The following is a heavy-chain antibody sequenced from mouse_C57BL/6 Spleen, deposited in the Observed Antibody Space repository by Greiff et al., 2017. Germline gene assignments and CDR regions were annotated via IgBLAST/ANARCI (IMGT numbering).Heavy chain of an antibody. J-gene: IGHJ3*01. Sequence: QVQLQQSGAELARPGASVKLSCKASGYTFTSYGISWVKQRTGQGLEWIGEIYPRSGNTYYNEKFKGKATLTADKSSSPAYMELRSLTSEDSAVYFGAREEDGLLRAYWGQGTLVTVSA. V-gene: IGHV1-81*01. D-gene: IGHD1-1*01. CDR1: GYTFTSYG. CDR3: AREEDGLLRAY. CDR2: IYPRSGNT.